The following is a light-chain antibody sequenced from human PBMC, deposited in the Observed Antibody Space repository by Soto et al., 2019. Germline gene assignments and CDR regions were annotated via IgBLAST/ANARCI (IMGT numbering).Light chain of an antibody. CDR1: QSISSW. V-gene: IGKV1-5*01. J-gene: IGKJ1*01. CDR2: DAS. CDR3: QQYNSYPWT. Sequence: KLTQFLSPLFESVGARATITCRASQSISSWLAWYQQKPGKAPKLLIYDASSLESGVPSRFSGSGSGTEFTLTISSLQPDDFETYYCQQYNSYPWTFGQGTKVDIK.